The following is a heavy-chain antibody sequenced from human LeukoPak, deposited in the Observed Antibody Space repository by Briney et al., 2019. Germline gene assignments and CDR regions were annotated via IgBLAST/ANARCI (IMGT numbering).Heavy chain of an antibody. V-gene: IGHV3-30*03. CDR3: ARDLRAAAGTEAFDI. Sequence: PGGSLRLSCAASGFTFSSYGMHWVRQAPGKGLEWVAVISYDGGNKYYADSVKGRFTISRDNSKNTLYLQMNSLRAEDTAVYYCARDLRAAAGTEAFDIWGQGTMVTVSS. D-gene: IGHD6-13*01. CDR2: ISYDGGNK. J-gene: IGHJ3*02. CDR1: GFTFSSYG.